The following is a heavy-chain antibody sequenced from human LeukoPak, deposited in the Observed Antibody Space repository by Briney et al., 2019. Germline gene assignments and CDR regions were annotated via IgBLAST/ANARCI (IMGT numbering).Heavy chain of an antibody. CDR3: ARAREYSYGYDY. CDR2: IYYSGST. CDR1: GGSISSGDYY. Sequence: KSSETLSLTCTVSGGSISSGDYYWSWIRQPPGKGLEWIGYIYYSGSTYYNPSLKSRVTISVDTSKNQFSLKLSSVTAADTAVYYCARAREYSYGYDYWGQGTLVTVSS. J-gene: IGHJ4*02. V-gene: IGHV4-30-4*01. D-gene: IGHD5-18*01.